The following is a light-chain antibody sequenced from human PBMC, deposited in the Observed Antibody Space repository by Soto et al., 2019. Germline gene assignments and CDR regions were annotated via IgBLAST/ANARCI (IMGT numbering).Light chain of an antibody. V-gene: IGKV1-5*01. Sequence: DIQMTQSPSTLSASVGDRFTITCLASQTISRWLAWYQQKPGKAPRLLIYTASTLESGVPSRLSASGSGTEFTLTISSLHPDDFATYYCQEYNNYWTFGQGTKVDNK. CDR3: QEYNNYWT. J-gene: IGKJ1*01. CDR2: TAS. CDR1: QTISRW.